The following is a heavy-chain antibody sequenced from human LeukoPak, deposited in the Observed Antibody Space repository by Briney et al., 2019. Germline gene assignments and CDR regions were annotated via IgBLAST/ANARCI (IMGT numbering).Heavy chain of an antibody. CDR1: GFTVSSNY. V-gene: IGHV3-53*01. D-gene: IGHD2-2*01. CDR3: AKERTVARAPFVDY. J-gene: IGHJ4*02. CDR2: IYSGGST. Sequence: PGGSLRLSCAASGFTVSSNYMSWVRQAPGKGLEWVSVIYSGGSTYYADSVKGRFSIARDNSKNTLYLQMNSLRAEDTAVYYCAKERTVARAPFVDYWGQGTLVTVSS.